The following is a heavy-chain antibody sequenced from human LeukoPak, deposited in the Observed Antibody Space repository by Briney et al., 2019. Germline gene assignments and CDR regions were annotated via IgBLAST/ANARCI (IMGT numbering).Heavy chain of an antibody. D-gene: IGHD2-21*02. CDR1: GGSFSGYH. V-gene: IGHV4-59*08. J-gene: IGHJ5*02. Sequence: SETLSLTCAVYGGSFSGYHWSWIRQPPGKGLEWIGYIYYKGITNYNPSLKSRVTISLDTSKSQFSLKLSSVTAADTAVYYCARLVAVTGTVDWFDPWGQGTVVTVSS. CDR2: IYYKGIT. CDR3: ARLVAVTGTVDWFDP.